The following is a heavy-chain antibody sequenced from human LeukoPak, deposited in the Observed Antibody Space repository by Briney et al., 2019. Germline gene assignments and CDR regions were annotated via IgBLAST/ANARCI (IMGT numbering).Heavy chain of an antibody. J-gene: IGHJ4*02. CDR1: GFTFSSYW. Sequence: PGGSLRLSCAASGFTFSSYWMSWVRQAPGKGLEWVSSITRSSYIYYADSVKGRFTISRDNAKNSLYLQMNSLRAEDTAVYYCARGHSSSWMSEIDYWGQGTLVTVSS. V-gene: IGHV3-21*01. D-gene: IGHD6-13*01. CDR2: ITRSSYI. CDR3: ARGHSSSWMSEIDY.